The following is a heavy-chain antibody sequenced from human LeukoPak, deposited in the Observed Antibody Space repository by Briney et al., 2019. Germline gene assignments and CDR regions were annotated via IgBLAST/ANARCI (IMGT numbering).Heavy chain of an antibody. V-gene: IGHV1-69*13. D-gene: IGHD2-21*02. CDR3: ARAVTPTLYYYYYYMDV. Sequence: SVKVSCKASGGTFSSYAISWVRQAPGQGLEWMGGIIPIFGTANYAQKFQGRVTITADESTSTAYMELSSLRSEDTAVYYCARAVTPTLYYYYYYMDVWGKGTTVTVSS. J-gene: IGHJ6*03. CDR1: GGTFSSYA. CDR2: IIPIFGTA.